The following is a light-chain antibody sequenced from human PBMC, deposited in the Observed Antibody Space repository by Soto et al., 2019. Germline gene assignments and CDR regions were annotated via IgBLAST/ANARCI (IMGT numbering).Light chain of an antibody. CDR3: QQFRA. CDR1: QRINNNF. Sequence: EVVLTQSPGTLSLSPGERATLSCRASQRINNNFLAWYQQKPGQAPRLLIYGASSRATGIPDRFTGSGSGTDFTLTISRLEPEDFAVYYCQQFRAFGQGTRLEIK. CDR2: GAS. J-gene: IGKJ5*01. V-gene: IGKV3-20*01.